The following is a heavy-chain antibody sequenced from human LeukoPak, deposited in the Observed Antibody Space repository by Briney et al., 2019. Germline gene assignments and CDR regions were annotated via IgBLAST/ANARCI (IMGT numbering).Heavy chain of an antibody. Sequence: ASVKVSCKASGYTFTGYYMHWVRQAPGQGLEWMGWINPNSGGTNYAQKFQGWVTTTRDTSISTAYMELSRLRSDDTAVYYCARERDGFDYWGQGTLVTVSS. CDR3: ARERDGFDY. CDR2: INPNSGGT. D-gene: IGHD5-24*01. V-gene: IGHV1-2*04. CDR1: GYTFTGYY. J-gene: IGHJ4*02.